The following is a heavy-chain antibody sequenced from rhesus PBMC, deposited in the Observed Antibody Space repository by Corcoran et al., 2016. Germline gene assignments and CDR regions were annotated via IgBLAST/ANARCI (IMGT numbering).Heavy chain of an antibody. CDR2: IAGSGGRN. CDR3: ARGVVVDWYFDL. J-gene: IGHJ2*01. D-gene: IGHD2-27*01. V-gene: IGHV4-173*01. CDR1: GGPFLSNY. Sequence: QVQLQESGPALVKPSETLSLTCPFSGGPFLSNYWSWIRPPPAGGLEVIGRIAGSGGRNGYNPSLKGRVTMSADPCKNQVALKLSSVTAADTAGYYCARGVVVDWYFDLWGPGTPITISS.